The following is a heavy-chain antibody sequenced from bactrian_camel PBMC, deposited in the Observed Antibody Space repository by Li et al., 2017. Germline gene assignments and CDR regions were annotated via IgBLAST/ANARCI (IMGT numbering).Heavy chain of an antibody. Sequence: VQLVESGGGLVQPGGSLRLSCAASGFTFSIYHMSWVRQAPGRGLEWVGFINDGGRAYYADSVKGRFTISRDNAKNTLYLQLDSLKTEDTAMYYCANPGEVGETRYFAFGYWGQGTQVTVS. V-gene: IGHV3S40*01. J-gene: IGHJ6*01. D-gene: IGHD3*01. CDR1: GFTFSIYH. CDR2: INDGGRA. CDR3: ANPGEVGETRYFAFGY.